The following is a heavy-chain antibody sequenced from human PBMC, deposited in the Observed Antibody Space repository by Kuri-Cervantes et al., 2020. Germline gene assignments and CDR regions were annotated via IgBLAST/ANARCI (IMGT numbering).Heavy chain of an antibody. CDR1: GFTFSNYA. J-gene: IGHJ4*02. CDR3: ARDTWGLFDS. CDR2: ISGSGGTT. Sequence: GESLKTSCAASGFTFSNYAMNWVRHAPGKGLEWVSAISGSGGTTYYAVSVKGRFTISRDNSKKTLYLQMNSLRAEDTAIYYCARDTWGLFDSWGQGTLVTVSS. D-gene: IGHD1-26*01. V-gene: IGHV3-23*01.